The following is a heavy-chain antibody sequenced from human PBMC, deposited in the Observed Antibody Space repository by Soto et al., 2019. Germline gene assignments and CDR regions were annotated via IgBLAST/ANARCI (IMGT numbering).Heavy chain of an antibody. CDR2: ISTHNGHT. CDR1: GYTFTTYG. D-gene: IGHD3-3*01. V-gene: IGHV1-18*01. CDR3: ARDYDVDY. Sequence: QVHLVQSGTELKKPGASVKVSCKTSGYTFTTYGMNWVRQAPGQGLEWMGWISTHNGHTNYARKFQARITVTADTSTSTVYMEMRSLTSDDTAMYYCARDYDVDYWGQGTLVTVSS. J-gene: IGHJ4*02.